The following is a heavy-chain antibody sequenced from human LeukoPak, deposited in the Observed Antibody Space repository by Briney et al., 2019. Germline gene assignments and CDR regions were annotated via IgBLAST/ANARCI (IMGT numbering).Heavy chain of an antibody. Sequence: GGSLRLSCAASGFTFSNAWMSWVRQAPGKGLEWVGRIKSKTDGGTTDYAAPVKGRFTISRDESKNTLYLQMNSLKTGDTAVYYCTTDTEYSSSWYEFACDYWGQGTLVTVSS. CDR2: IKSKTDGGTT. V-gene: IGHV3-15*01. D-gene: IGHD6-13*01. J-gene: IGHJ4*02. CDR3: TTDTEYSSSWYEFACDY. CDR1: GFTFSNAW.